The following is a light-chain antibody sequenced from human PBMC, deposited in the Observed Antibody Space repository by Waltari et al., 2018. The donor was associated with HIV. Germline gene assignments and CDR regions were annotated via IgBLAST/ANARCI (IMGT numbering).Light chain of an antibody. CDR2: EVS. V-gene: IGLV2-23*02. CDR1: SSNL. CDR3: CSYVGVVNSFVL. J-gene: IGLJ2*01. Sequence: QPALTQPASVSRPHGPSITISCPGTSSNLVSWYQHHPGKAPKLIIYEVSKRPSGVSDRFSASKSGNTASLTISGLQAEDEADYHCCSYVGVVNSFVLFGGGTKLTVL.